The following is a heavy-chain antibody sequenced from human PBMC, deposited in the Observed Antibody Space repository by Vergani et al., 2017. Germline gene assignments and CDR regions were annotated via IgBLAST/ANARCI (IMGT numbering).Heavy chain of an antibody. Sequence: EVQLLESGGDLIQPGGSLRLSCAASGLTISRNVMIWVRQAPGKGLEWVSSIGGSGANTYYADSVKGRFTISRDNSKNTLYLQMNSLRVEDTAVYYCAKSPYASGTYFVGRDYWGQGTLITVAS. CDR2: IGGSGANT. D-gene: IGHD3-10*01. J-gene: IGHJ4*02. CDR3: AKSPYASGTYFVGRDY. V-gene: IGHV3-23*01. CDR1: GLTISRNV.